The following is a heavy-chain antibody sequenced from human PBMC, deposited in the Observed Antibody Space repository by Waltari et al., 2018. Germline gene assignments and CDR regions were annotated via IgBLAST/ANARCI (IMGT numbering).Heavy chain of an antibody. CDR3: ARDLGLRRDY. V-gene: IGHV3-48*03. CDR2: ITSSGSAI. J-gene: IGHJ4*02. Sequence: EVQLVESGGGLVQPGGSLRLSCAASGFTFSSYEMNWVRQAPGKGLEWGSYITSSGSAIYYADSVKGRFTISRDNTKNSLYLQMNSLRAEDTAVYYCARDLGLRRDYWGQGTLVTVSS. D-gene: IGHD4-17*01. CDR1: GFTFSSYE.